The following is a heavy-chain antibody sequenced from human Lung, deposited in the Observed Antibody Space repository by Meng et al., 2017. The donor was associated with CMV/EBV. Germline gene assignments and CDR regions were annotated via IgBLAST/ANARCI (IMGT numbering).Heavy chain of an antibody. Sequence: GESXKISCAASGFTFSNYVINWVRQAPGKGLEWVSAVSGSGVNTYYADSVRGRFTISRDNSKNTLYLQMNSLRAEDTAFYYCAKDSDSFAYEISSYDSSYYFDSXGQGXLVTVSS. CDR3: AKDSDSFAYEISSYDSSYYFDS. D-gene: IGHD3-22*01. CDR2: VSGSGVNT. CDR1: GFTFSNYV. J-gene: IGHJ4*02. V-gene: IGHV3-23*01.